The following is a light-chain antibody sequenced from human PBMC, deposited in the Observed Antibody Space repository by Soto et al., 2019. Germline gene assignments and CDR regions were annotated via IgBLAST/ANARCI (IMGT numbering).Light chain of an antibody. Sequence: DIQMTQSPSSLSASVGDRVTITCRASQGISNSLAWYQQNAGKSPKLLIYAASNLQSGVPSRFSGSVSGTDFSIPISRLHPEDVETYYCQTSNSAPVTSGGGTKVEIK. CDR3: QTSNSAPVT. CDR1: QGISNS. CDR2: AAS. J-gene: IGKJ4*01. V-gene: IGKV1-27*01.